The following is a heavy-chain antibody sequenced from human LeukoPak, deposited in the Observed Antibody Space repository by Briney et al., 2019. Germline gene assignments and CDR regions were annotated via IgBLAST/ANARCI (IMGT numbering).Heavy chain of an antibody. CDR2: INHSGST. J-gene: IGHJ4*02. D-gene: IGHD6-13*01. CDR1: GGYFSGYY. Sequence: SETLSLTCAVYGGYFSGYYWSWIRQPPGKGLEWIGEINHSGSTNYNPSLKSRVTISVDTSKNQFSLKLSSVTAADTAVYYCARGRYSSLGIDYWGQGTLVTVSS. CDR3: ARGRYSSLGIDY. V-gene: IGHV4-34*01.